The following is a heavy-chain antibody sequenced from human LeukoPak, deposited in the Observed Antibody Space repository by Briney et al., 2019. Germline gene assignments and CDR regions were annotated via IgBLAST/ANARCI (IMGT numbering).Heavy chain of an antibody. CDR3: AAEGGDVGYYYGMDA. CDR2: IVVGSGNT. V-gene: IGHV1-58*02. CDR1: GFTFTSSA. D-gene: IGHD3-10*01. J-gene: IGHJ6*02. Sequence: ASVKVSCKASGFTFTSSAMQWVRQARGQRLEWIGWIVVGSGNTNYAQKFQERVTITRDMSTSTAYMELSSLRAEDTAVYYCAAEGGDVGYYYGMDAWGQGTTVTVSS.